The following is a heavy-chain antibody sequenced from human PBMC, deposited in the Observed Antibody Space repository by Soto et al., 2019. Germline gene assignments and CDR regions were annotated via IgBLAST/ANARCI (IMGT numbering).Heavy chain of an antibody. Sequence: QVQLVQSGAEVKKPGASVKVSCKASGYTFTSYGISWVRQAPGQGLEWMGWISAYNGNTNYAQKRPGRVTRTTASYTRKANMELRSLRSDDTAVYYCAREVGATQSWPFDPWGQGTLVTVSS. CDR3: AREVGATQSWPFDP. CDR2: ISAYNGNT. D-gene: IGHD1-26*01. J-gene: IGHJ5*02. V-gene: IGHV1-18*01. CDR1: GYTFTSYG.